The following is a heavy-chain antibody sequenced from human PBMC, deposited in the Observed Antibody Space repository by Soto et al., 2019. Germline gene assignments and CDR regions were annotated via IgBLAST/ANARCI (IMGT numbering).Heavy chain of an antibody. CDR1: GFTFSSYS. CDR2: ISSSSSTI. Sequence: PGGSLRLSCAASGFTFSSYSMNWVRQAPGKGLEWVSYISSSSSTIYYADSVKGRFTISRDNAKNSLYLQMNSLRAEDTAVYYCARGDSSGYLYYYYGMDVWGQGTTVTVSS. J-gene: IGHJ6*02. D-gene: IGHD3-22*01. V-gene: IGHV3-48*01. CDR3: ARGDSSGYLYYYYGMDV.